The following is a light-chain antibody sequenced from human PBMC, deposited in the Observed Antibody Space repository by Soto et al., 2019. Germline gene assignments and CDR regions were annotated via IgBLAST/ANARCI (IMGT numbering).Light chain of an antibody. CDR3: QSYGTTNQV. CDR1: GGSIASNY. Sequence: LTQPHSVSESPGKTVTISCTGSGGSIASNYVQWYQQRPGSAPTTVISENNQRPSGVPDRFSGSIDSSSNSASLTISGLKTEDEADYYCQSYGTTNQVFGGGTKLTVL. CDR2: ENN. V-gene: IGLV6-57*02. J-gene: IGLJ3*02.